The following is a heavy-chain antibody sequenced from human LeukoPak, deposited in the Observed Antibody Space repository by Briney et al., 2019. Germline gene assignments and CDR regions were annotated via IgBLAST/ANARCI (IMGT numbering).Heavy chain of an antibody. CDR1: GFTVSGTH. V-gene: IGHV3-53*01. J-gene: IGHJ4*02. Sequence: GGSLRLSCAASGFTVSGTHMSWVRQAPGKGLEWVSAMYTGGTTYYADSVKGRFTISRDNSKNTLYLHMNSLRAEDTAVYYCAKDEVTSGGGLASWGQGTLVTVSS. CDR2: MYTGGTT. CDR3: AKDEVTSGGGLAS. D-gene: IGHD2-21*02.